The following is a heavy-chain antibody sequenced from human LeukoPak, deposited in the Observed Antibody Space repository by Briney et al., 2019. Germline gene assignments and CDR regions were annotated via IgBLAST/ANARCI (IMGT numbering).Heavy chain of an antibody. CDR1: GGSFSGYY. CDR2: INHSGST. Sequence: PSKTLSLTCAVYGGSFSGYYWSWIRQPPGKGLEWIGEINHSGSTNYNPSLKSRVTISVDTSKNQFSLKLSSVTAADTAVYYCASYVYSYGLFYWGQGTLVTVSS. J-gene: IGHJ4*02. CDR3: ASYVYSYGLFY. D-gene: IGHD5-18*01. V-gene: IGHV4-34*01.